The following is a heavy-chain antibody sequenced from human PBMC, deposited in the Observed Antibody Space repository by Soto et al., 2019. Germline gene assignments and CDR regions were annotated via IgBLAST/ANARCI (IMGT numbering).Heavy chain of an antibody. Sequence: PGGSLRLSCAASGFTFSSYAMSWVRQAPGKGLEWVSAISGSGGSTYYADSVKGRFTISRDNSKNTLYLQMNSLRAEDTAVYYCAKDGGIYYGSGSRMDVWGQGTTITVSS. V-gene: IGHV3-23*01. CDR3: AKDGGIYYGSGSRMDV. CDR1: GFTFSSYA. D-gene: IGHD3-10*01. J-gene: IGHJ6*02. CDR2: ISGSGGST.